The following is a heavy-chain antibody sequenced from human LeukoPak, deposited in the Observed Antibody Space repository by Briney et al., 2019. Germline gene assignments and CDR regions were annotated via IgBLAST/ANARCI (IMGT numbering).Heavy chain of an antibody. V-gene: IGHV4-34*01. CDR2: INHSGST. D-gene: IGHD3/OR15-3a*01. J-gene: IGHJ4*02. Sequence: PSETLSLTCAVYGGSFSGYYWSWIRQPPGKGLEWIGEINHSGSTNYNPSLKSRVTISVDTSKNQFSLRLTSVSAADTAVYYCARQTGSGLFILPGGQGTLVTVSS. CDR3: ARQTGSGLFILP. CDR1: GGSFSGYY.